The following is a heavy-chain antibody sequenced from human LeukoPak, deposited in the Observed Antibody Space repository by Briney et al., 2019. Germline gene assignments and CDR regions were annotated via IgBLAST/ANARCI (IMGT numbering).Heavy chain of an antibody. CDR2: VYYSGST. Sequence: SETLSLTCTVSGXSISSSSYYWGWIRQHPGKGLEWIGSVYYSGSTYYNPSLKSRVTISVDTSKNQFSLKVHSVTAADTAVYYCASRDYGGGFDYWGQGTLVTVSS. CDR1: GXSISSSSYY. V-gene: IGHV4-39*01. J-gene: IGHJ4*02. CDR3: ASRDYGGGFDY. D-gene: IGHD4-23*01.